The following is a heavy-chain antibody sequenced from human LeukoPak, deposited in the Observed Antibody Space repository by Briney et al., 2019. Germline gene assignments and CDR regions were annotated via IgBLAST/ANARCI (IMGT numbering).Heavy chain of an antibody. J-gene: IGHJ4*02. D-gene: IGHD3-3*01. CDR3: TTQYLFWSGFNDY. Sequence: GGSLRLSCATSGFIFSNYWMSWVRQAPGKGLEWVGRIKSKTDGGTTDYAAPVKGRFTISRDDSKNTLYLQMNSLKTEDTAVYYYTTQYLFWSGFNDYWGQGTLVTVSS. CDR2: IKSKTDGGTT. V-gene: IGHV3-15*01. CDR1: GFIFSNYW.